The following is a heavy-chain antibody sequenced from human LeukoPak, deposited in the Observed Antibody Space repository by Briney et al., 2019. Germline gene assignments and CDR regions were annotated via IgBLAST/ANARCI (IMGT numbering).Heavy chain of an antibody. J-gene: IGHJ3*02. V-gene: IGHV3-23*01. D-gene: IGHD6-13*01. Sequence: ETLSLTCAVYGGSFSGYYWSWIRQPPGKGLEWVSAISGSGTSTYYADSVKGRFTISRDNSKNTLYLQMNSLRAEDTAVYYCAKDLYSSSTSPDAFDIWGQGTMVTVSS. CDR3: AKDLYSSSTSPDAFDI. CDR1: GGSFSGYY. CDR2: ISGSGTST.